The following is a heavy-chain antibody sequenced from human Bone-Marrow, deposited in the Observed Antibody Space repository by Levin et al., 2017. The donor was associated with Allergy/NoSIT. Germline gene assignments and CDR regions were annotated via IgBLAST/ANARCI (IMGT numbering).Heavy chain of an antibody. CDR2: IIPVFGTA. CDR1: GGSFSNSP. Sequence: SVKVSCKASGGSFSNSPICWVRQAPGQGPEWMGGIIPVFGTATYAQKFQGRVTVTADESAMTTFMEMSGLTSADTAVYYCARGAFTARRWHHHGMDVWGQGTTVIVSS. D-gene: IGHD4-23*01. CDR3: ARGAFTARRWHHHGMDV. J-gene: IGHJ6*02. V-gene: IGHV1-69*13.